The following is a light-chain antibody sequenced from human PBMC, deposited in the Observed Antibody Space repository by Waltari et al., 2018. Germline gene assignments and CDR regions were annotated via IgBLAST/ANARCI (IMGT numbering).Light chain of an antibody. V-gene: IGLV2-14*03. CDR2: HVD. Sequence: QSSLTQPASVSGSPGQSITISSTGTSSDIGADDYVAWYQQHPGKAPQLIIFHVDKRPLGMSDRFSSSKSDNTASLTTSGLQAEDDAYYYCSSYTRSSRLVFGGGTKLAVL. J-gene: IGLJ3*02. CDR3: SSYTRSSRLV. CDR1: SSDIGADDY.